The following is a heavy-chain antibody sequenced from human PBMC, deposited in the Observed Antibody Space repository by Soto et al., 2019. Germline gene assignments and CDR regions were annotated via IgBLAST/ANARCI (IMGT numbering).Heavy chain of an antibody. D-gene: IGHD2-2*02. J-gene: IGHJ6*02. CDR1: GFTFSSYG. CDR2: IWYDGSNK. V-gene: IGHV3-33*01. CDR3: ARDIVVVPAAINPRPYYYYGMDV. Sequence: PGGSLRLSCAASGFTFSSYGMHWVRQAPGKGLEWVAVIWYDGSNKYYADSVKGRFTISRDNSKNTLYLQMNSLRAEDTAVYYCARDIVVVPAAINPRPYYYYGMDVWGQGTTVTVSS.